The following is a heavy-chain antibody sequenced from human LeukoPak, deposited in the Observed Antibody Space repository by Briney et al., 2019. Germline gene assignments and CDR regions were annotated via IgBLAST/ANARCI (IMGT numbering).Heavy chain of an antibody. V-gene: IGHV1-69*04. J-gene: IGHJ6*02. CDR3: ARVTVTFYYYYYSMDV. CDR1: GGTFSSYA. CDR2: IIPILGIA. D-gene: IGHD4-4*01. Sequence: ASVKVSCKASGGTFSSYAISWLRQAPGQGLEWMGRIIPILGIANYAQKFQGRVTITADKSTSTAYMELSSLRSEDTAVYYCARVTVTFYYYYYSMDVWGQGTTVTVSS.